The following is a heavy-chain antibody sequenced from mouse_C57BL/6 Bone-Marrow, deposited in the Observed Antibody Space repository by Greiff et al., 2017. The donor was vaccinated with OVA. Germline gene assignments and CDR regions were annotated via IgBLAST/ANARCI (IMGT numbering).Heavy chain of an antibody. D-gene: IGHD1-1*01. CDR3: TREGVDYCGSSSWFAY. CDR2: IDPVTGGT. CDR1: GYTFTAYE. V-gene: IGHV1-15*01. J-gene: IGHJ3*01. Sequence: LQQSGASVTLSCKASGYTFTAYELHWVKQTPVHGLEWIGAIDPVTGGTAYNQMFTGKAILTADKSSSTAYMELRSLTSEDSAVYYCTREGVDYCGSSSWFAYWGQGTLVTVSA.